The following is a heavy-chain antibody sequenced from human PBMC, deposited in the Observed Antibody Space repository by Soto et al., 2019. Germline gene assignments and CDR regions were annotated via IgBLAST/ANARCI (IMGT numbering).Heavy chain of an antibody. CDR3: AKDKGHYYDNSGCDY. Sequence: RGSLTLACAACGFTFISYSMRWVRQAPGKGLEWVSAVSGSGGSTYYADSVKGRFTISRDNSKNTLYLQMNSLRAEDTAVYYCAKDKGHYYDNSGCDYWGQGTLVTVSS. D-gene: IGHD3-22*01. CDR2: VSGSGGST. J-gene: IGHJ4*02. CDR1: GFTFISYS. V-gene: IGHV3-23*01.